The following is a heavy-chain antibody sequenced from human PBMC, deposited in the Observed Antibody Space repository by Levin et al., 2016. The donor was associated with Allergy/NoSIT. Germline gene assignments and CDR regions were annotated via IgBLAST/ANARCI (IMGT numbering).Heavy chain of an antibody. V-gene: IGHV1-46*01. D-gene: IGHD2-2*01. CDR3: ARESQLLPFDY. Sequence: WVRQAPGQGLEWMGIINPSGGSTSYAQKFQGRVTMTRDTSTSTVYMELSSLRSEDTAVYYCARESQLLPFDYWSQGTLVTVSS. CDR2: INPSGGST. J-gene: IGHJ4*02.